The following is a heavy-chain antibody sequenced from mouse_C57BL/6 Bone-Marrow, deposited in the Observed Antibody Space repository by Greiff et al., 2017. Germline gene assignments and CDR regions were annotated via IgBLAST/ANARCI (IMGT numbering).Heavy chain of an antibody. CDR2: IYPGDGDT. Sequence: VQLQESGPELVKPGASVKISCKASGYAFSSSWMNWVKQRPGKGLEWIGRIYPGDGDTNYNGKFKGKATLTADKSSSTSYMQLSSLTSEDSAVYCCARKWGLHRNWYFDVGGTGTTFTVTS. V-gene: IGHV1-82*01. D-gene: IGHD1-3*01. J-gene: IGHJ1*03. CDR1: GYAFSSSW. CDR3: ARKWGLHRNWYFDV.